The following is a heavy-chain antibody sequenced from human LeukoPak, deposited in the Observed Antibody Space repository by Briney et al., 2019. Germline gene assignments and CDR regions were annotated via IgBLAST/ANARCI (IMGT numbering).Heavy chain of an antibody. CDR3: ARLGGYGYFDY. J-gene: IGHJ4*02. CDR2: IYYSGST. D-gene: IGHD5-12*01. Sequence: SQTLSLTCTVSGGSISSGVYYWSWIRQPPGKGLEWIGYIYYSGSTNYNPSLKSRVTISVDTSKSQFSLKLSSVTAADTAVYYCARLGGYGYFDYWGQGTLVTVSS. CDR1: GGSISSGVYY. V-gene: IGHV4-61*08.